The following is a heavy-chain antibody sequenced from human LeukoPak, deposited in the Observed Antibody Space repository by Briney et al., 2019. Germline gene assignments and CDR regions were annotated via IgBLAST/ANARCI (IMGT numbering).Heavy chain of an antibody. CDR3: ARDTPVRGQGFDY. J-gene: IGHJ4*02. V-gene: IGHV3-21*01. CDR1: GFTFSSYS. D-gene: IGHD3-10*01. Sequence: PGGSLRLSCAASGFTFSSYSMNWVRQAPGKGLEWVSSISSSSSYIYYADSVKGRFTISRDNAKNSLYLQMNSLRAEDTAVYYCARDTPVRGQGFDYWGQGTLVTVSS. CDR2: ISSSSSYI.